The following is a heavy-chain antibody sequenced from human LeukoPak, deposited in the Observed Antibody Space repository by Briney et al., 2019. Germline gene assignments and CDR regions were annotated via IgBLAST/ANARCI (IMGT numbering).Heavy chain of an antibody. V-gene: IGHV3-11*03. CDR1: GFTFSDYY. CDR2: ISSSSSYT. D-gene: IGHD3-22*01. J-gene: IGHJ4*02. Sequence: GGSLRLSCAASGFTFSDYYMSWIRQVPGKGLEWVSYISSSSSYTNYADSVKGRFTISRDNAKNSLYLQMNSLRAEDTAVYYCARRYDSSGYYAYYFDYWGQGTLVTVSS. CDR3: ARRYDSSGYYAYYFDY.